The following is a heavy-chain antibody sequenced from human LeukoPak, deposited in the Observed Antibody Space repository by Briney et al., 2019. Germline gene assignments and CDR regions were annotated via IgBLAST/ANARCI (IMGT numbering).Heavy chain of an antibody. J-gene: IGHJ4*02. D-gene: IGHD3-10*01. Sequence: GRSLRLSCAASGFTFSSYAMHWVRQAPGKGLEWVAVISYDGSNKYYADSVKGRFTISRDNSKNTLYLQMNSLRAEDTAVYYCAKDYKWGQGTLVTVSS. CDR2: ISYDGSNK. V-gene: IGHV3-30-3*01. CDR3: AKDYK. CDR1: GFTFSSYA.